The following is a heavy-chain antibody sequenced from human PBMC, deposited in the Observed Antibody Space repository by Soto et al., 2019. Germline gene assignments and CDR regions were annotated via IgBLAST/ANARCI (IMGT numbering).Heavy chain of an antibody. V-gene: IGHV3-11*01. CDR3: ARDGDYYDSSGYFLRDAFDI. CDR2: ISNSGTLI. Sequence: GGSLRLSCAGSGFTFSDYYMSWIRQAPGKGLERISYISNSGTLIDYADSVKGRFAISRDNAKNSLFLQMNRLRVEDTAVYYCARDGDYYDSSGYFLRDAFDIWGQGTMVTVSS. J-gene: IGHJ3*02. CDR1: GFTFSDYY. D-gene: IGHD3-22*01.